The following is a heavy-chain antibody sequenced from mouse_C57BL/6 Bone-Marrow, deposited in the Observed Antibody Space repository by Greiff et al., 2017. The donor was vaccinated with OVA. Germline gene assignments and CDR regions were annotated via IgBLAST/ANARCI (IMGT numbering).Heavy chain of an antibody. V-gene: IGHV1-4*01. J-gene: IGHJ2*01. CDR3: TRGYYFDD. CDR1: GYTFTSYT. Sequence: VQLQESGAELARPGASVKMSCKASGYTFTSYTINWVKQRPGQGLEWIGYIDPTNDYINYNQKFKGKATLTADKSSSTAYMQLSSLTSEDSAVYYCTRGYYFDDWGQGTTLTVSS. CDR2: IDPTNDYI.